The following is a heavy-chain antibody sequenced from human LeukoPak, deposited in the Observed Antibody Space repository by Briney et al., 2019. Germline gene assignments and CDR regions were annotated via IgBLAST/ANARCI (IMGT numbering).Heavy chain of an antibody. D-gene: IGHD6-13*01. CDR2: IRYDGSNK. CDR1: GFTFSSYG. V-gene: IGHV3-30*02. Sequence: PGGSLRLSCAASGFTFSSYGMHWVRQAPGKGLEWVAFIRYDGSNKYYADSVKGRFTISRDNSKNTLYLQMNSLRAEDTAVYYCAKDRSSSWYVSNYWGQGTLVTVSS. CDR3: AKDRSSSWYVSNY. J-gene: IGHJ4*02.